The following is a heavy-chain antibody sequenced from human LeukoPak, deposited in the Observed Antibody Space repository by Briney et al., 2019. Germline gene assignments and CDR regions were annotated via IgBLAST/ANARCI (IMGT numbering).Heavy chain of an antibody. CDR2: IYYTGST. Sequence: SETLSLTYTVSGGSISPLYWGWIRQPPGKGLEFIGYIYYTGSTNFNPSLKSRVTLSVDTSKNQISLKLNSVTAADTAVYYCARGGVAAKYYFDFWGQGTLVTVSS. CDR3: ARGGVAAKYYFDF. V-gene: IGHV4-59*11. CDR1: GGSISPLY. J-gene: IGHJ4*02. D-gene: IGHD3-10*01.